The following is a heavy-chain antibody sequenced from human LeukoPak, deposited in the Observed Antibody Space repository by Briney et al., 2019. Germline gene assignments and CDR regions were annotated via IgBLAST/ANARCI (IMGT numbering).Heavy chain of an antibody. J-gene: IGHJ4*02. CDR3: ANNGGVAVAGSFDY. D-gene: IGHD6-19*01. CDR2: ISGSGGST. Sequence: PGGSLRLSCAASGFTFSSYAMSWVRQAPGKGLEWVTTISGSGGSTYYADSVKGRYTISRDNSKNTLYLQMNSLRAEDTAVYYCANNGGVAVAGSFDYWGQRTLVTVSS. CDR1: GFTFSSYA. V-gene: IGHV3-23*01.